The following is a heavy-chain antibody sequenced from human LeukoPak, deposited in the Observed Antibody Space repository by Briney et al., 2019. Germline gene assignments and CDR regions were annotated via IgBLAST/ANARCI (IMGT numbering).Heavy chain of an antibody. D-gene: IGHD2-2*01. CDR3: ARVMGLKYCSSTSCSYYFDY. CDR1: GGSISSGSYY. Sequence: SQTLSLTCTVSGGSISSGSYYWSWIRQPPGKGLEWIGYIYYSGSTNYNPSLKSRVTISVDTSKNQFSLKLSSVTAADTAVYYCARVMGLKYCSSTSCSYYFDYWGQGTLVTVSS. J-gene: IGHJ4*02. V-gene: IGHV4-61*01. CDR2: IYYSGST.